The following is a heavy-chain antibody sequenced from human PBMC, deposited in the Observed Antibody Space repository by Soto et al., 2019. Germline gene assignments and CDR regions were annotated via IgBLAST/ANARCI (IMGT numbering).Heavy chain of an antibody. J-gene: IGHJ4*02. CDR3: ARESIVGATNTFDY. Sequence: GVSLRLSCAASGVTVSSNYMSWVRQAPGKGLEWVSIIYSGGSTYYADSVKGRFTISRDNSKNTLYLQMNSLRAEDTAVYYCARESIVGATNTFDYWGQGTLVTVSS. CDR1: GVTVSSNY. D-gene: IGHD1-26*01. V-gene: IGHV3-66*01. CDR2: IYSGGST.